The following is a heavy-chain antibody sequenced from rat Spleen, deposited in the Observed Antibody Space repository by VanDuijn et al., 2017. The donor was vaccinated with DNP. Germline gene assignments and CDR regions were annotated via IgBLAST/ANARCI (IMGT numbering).Heavy chain of an antibody. Sequence: QVQLKESGPGLVQPSQTLSLTCTVSGFSLTSYGVSWIRQSPGKGLEWIAAISSVGSTYYNLALKSRLSISRDTSKSQVFLKMNSLQTEDTAIYFCTRDRQFGVGGFADWGQGTLVTVSS. CDR1: GFSLTSYG. V-gene: IGHV2S12*01. CDR2: ISSVGST. CDR3: TRDRQFGVGGFAD. D-gene: IGHD4-3*01. J-gene: IGHJ3*01.